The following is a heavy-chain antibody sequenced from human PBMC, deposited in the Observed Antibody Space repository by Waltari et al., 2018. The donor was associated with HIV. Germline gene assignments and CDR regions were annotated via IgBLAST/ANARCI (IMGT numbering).Heavy chain of an antibody. CDR2: FWHADSHK. V-gene: IGHV3-30*18. J-gene: IGHJ4*02. CDR1: GFTFKHYG. D-gene: IGHD2-15*01. Sequence: QVQLVESGGGVVQPGRSLRLSCAASGFTFKHYGMHWVRKAQGKGLEWLAVFWHADSHKFYAESVKGRFTISRDSSKNTLFLQMNSLTAEDTAIYYCAKDQASFLGYCSGGSCYSGLDSWGQGTPVTVSS. CDR3: AKDQASFLGYCSGGSCYSGLDS.